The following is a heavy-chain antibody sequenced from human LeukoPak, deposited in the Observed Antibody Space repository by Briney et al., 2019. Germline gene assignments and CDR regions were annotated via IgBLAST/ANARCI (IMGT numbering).Heavy chain of an antibody. CDR1: GFAFGSYG. V-gene: IGHV3-33*03. Sequence: QPGGSLRLSCATSGFAFGSYGMHWVRQSPGKGLEWLAVIWNDGSDPYYAASVKGRFTISRDNSQRTLYLQLNGLRADDTAVYYCAFGGHHFTVKGLDYWGQGTLVIVSS. CDR2: IWNDGSDP. CDR3: AFGGHHFTVKGLDY. D-gene: IGHD3-10*01. J-gene: IGHJ4*02.